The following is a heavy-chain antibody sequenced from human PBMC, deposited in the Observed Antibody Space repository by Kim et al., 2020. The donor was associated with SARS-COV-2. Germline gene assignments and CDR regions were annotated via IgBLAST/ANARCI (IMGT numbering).Heavy chain of an antibody. D-gene: IGHD4-17*01. J-gene: IGHJ4*02. V-gene: IGHV3-33*01. CDR3: ARDGYDYGGSFDY. CDR1: GFTFSSYG. CDR2: IWYDGSNK. Sequence: GGSLRLSCAASGFTFSSYGMHWVRQAPGKGLEWVAVIWYDGSNKYYADSVKGRFTISRDNSKNTLYLQMNSLRAEDTAVYYCARDGYDYGGSFDYWGQGTLVTVSS.